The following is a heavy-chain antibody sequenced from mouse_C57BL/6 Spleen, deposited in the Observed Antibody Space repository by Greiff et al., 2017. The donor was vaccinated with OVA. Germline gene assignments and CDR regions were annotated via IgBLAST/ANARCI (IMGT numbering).Heavy chain of an antibody. CDR3: ASSMITTEYYYAMDY. Sequence: EVQLQESGPGLVKPSQSLSLTCSVTGYSITSGYYWNWIRQFPGNKLEWMGYISYDGSNNYNPSLKNRISITRDTSKNQFFLKLNSVTTEDTATYYCASSMITTEYYYAMDYWGQGTSVTVSS. D-gene: IGHD2-4*01. V-gene: IGHV3-6*01. J-gene: IGHJ4*01. CDR2: ISYDGSN. CDR1: GYSITSGYY.